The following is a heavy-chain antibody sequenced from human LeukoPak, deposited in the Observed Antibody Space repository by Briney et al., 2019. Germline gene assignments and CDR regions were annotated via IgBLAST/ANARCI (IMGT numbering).Heavy chain of an antibody. D-gene: IGHD3-10*01. CDR1: GDSVSTYY. CDR2: IYSSVST. Sequence: SETLSLTCTVSGDSVSTYYWSWIRQPAGKGLEWIGRIYSSVSTNYNPSLKSRVTISVDTSKNQFSLKLSSVTAADTAVYYCARGPFDGSGSYYKPRNFDYWGQGTLVTVSS. CDR3: ARGPFDGSGSYYKPRNFDY. V-gene: IGHV4-4*07. J-gene: IGHJ4*02.